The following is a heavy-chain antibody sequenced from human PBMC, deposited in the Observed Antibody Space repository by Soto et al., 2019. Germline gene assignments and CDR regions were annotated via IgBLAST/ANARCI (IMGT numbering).Heavy chain of an antibody. V-gene: IGHV3-48*02. J-gene: IGHJ4*02. CDR3: ARDLLFYGGRDFDY. CDR2: ISSSSSTI. D-gene: IGHD3-3*01. Sequence: PGGSLRLSCAASGFTFSSYSMNWVRQAPGKGLEWVSYISSSSSTIYYADSVKGRFTISRDNAKNSLYLQMNSLRDEDTAVYYCARDLLFYGGRDFDYWGQGTLVTVSS. CDR1: GFTFSSYS.